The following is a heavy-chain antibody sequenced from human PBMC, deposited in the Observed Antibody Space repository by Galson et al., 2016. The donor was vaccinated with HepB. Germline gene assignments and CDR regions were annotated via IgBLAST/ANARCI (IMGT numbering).Heavy chain of an antibody. CDR2: ISGDGRTI. J-gene: IGHJ5*01. CDR3: ARMFPLYSSGWYVRGDGWFDS. Sequence: SLRLSCAASGFTFSYYYMSWIRQAPGKGLEWVSYISGDGRTINYADSVKGRFTISRDNAANSLYLHMNSLTGEDTAVYYCARMFPLYSSGWYVRGDGWFDSWGQGTLVTVSS. CDR1: GFTFSYYY. D-gene: IGHD6-19*01. V-gene: IGHV3-11*01.